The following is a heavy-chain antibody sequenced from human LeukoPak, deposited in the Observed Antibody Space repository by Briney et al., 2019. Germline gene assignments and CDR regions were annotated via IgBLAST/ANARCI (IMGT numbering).Heavy chain of an antibody. Sequence: SVKVSCKASGGTFSSYAISWVRQAPGQGLEWMGGIIPIFGTANYAQKFQGRVTVTADKSTSTAYMELSSLRSEDTAVYYCARNQPPRYCSGGSCYSLADYWGQGTLVTVSS. J-gene: IGHJ4*02. CDR3: ARNQPPRYCSGGSCYSLADY. D-gene: IGHD2-15*01. CDR1: GGTFSSYA. V-gene: IGHV1-69*06. CDR2: IIPIFGTA.